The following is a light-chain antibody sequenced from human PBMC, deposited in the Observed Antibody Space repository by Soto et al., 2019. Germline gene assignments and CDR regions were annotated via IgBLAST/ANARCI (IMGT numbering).Light chain of an antibody. CDR1: QSPSSSY. CDR2: GAS. V-gene: IGKV3-20*01. Sequence: EFVLTQSPGTLSLSPGERATLSCRASQSPSSSYFAWYQQKPGQAPRLLIYGASNRATGMPDRFSGSGSGTDFTLTISRLEPEDFAVYYCQLYSGSPMYTFGQGTRLDVK. CDR3: QLYSGSPMYT. J-gene: IGKJ2*01.